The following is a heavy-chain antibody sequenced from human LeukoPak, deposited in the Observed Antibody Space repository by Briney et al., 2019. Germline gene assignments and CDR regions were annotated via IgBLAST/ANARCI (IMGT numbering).Heavy chain of an antibody. V-gene: IGHV1-2*02. CDR1: GYTFTGRY. Sequence: ASVKVSSKATGYTFTGRYAHWVRQAPGQGLEWMGWINVDNGGTNYAQNFQGRVAMTRDTSTTTAYMELSTLRSDDTAVYYCARPAKDSFDSNCHYSSFFSDYWGQGTLVTVSS. D-gene: IGHD3-22*01. CDR2: INVDNGGT. CDR3: ARPAKDSFDSNCHYSSFFSDY. J-gene: IGHJ4*02.